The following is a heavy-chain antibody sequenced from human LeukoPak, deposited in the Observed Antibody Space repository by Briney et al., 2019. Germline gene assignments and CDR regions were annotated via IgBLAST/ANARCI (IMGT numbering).Heavy chain of an antibody. D-gene: IGHD2-15*01. CDR2: IYSGGST. CDR1: GFTVSSNY. Sequence: GGSLRLSCAASGFTVSSNYMTWVRQAPGKGLEWVSVIYSGGSTYYGDSVKGRFTISRDNSKNTLYLQMNSLRAEDTAVYYCARDRRYCSGSRCDSGVDYCGQGALVTVSS. V-gene: IGHV3-53*01. CDR3: ARDRRYCSGSRCDSGVDY. J-gene: IGHJ4*02.